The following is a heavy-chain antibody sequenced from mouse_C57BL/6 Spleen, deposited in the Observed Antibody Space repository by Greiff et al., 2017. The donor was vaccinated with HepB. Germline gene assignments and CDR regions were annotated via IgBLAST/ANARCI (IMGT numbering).Heavy chain of an antibody. V-gene: IGHV5-2*01. CDR3: ARGGYGSPWFAY. J-gene: IGHJ3*01. D-gene: IGHD1-1*01. Sequence: DVKLVESGGGLVQPGESLKLSCESNEYEFPSHDMSWVRKTPEKRLELVAAINSDGGSTYYPDTMERRFIISRDNTKKTLYLQMSSLRSEDTALYYWARGGYGSPWFAYWGQGTLVTVSA. CDR2: INSDGGST. CDR1: EYEFPSHD.